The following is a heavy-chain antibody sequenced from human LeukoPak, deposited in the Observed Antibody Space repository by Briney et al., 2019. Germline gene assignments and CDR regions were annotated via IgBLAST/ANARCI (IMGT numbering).Heavy chain of an antibody. Sequence: GGSLRLSCAASGFTFSSYWMSWVRQAPGKGLEWVANINQDGSEKNYVDSVKGRFTISRDNAKNSLYLQMNSLRAEDTAVYYCARDKLVGGTHFDYWGQGTLVTVSS. D-gene: IGHD1-26*01. CDR3: ARDKLVGGTHFDY. CDR2: INQDGSEK. J-gene: IGHJ4*02. CDR1: GFTFSSYW. V-gene: IGHV3-7*01.